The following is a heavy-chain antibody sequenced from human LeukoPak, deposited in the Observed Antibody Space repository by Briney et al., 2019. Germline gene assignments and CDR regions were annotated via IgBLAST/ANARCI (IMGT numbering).Heavy chain of an antibody. D-gene: IGHD2-21*02. J-gene: IGHJ6*02. CDR1: GFTFSSYA. V-gene: IGHV3-30-3*01. Sequence: GGSLRLSCAASGFTFSSYAMHWVRQAPGKGLKWVAVISYDGSNKYYADSVKGRFTISRDNSKNTLYLQMNSLRAEDTAVYYCAKGFTAEPPRTYCGGDCSHYYYYYGMDVWGQGTTVTVSS. CDR2: ISYDGSNK. CDR3: AKGFTAEPPRTYCGGDCSHYYYYYGMDV.